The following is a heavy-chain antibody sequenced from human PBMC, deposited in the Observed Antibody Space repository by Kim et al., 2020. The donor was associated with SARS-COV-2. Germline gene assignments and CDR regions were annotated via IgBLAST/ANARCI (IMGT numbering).Heavy chain of an antibody. D-gene: IGHD7-27*01. CDR2: ITSSGSSI. CDR1: GFTLTTYT. Sequence: GGSLRLSCAASGFTLTTYTMNWVRQAPGKGLEWVAYITSSGSSISYADSVKGRFTISRDVVQNLLFLQLNVLRDDDTAVYYCARDRVWDYAMDVWGQGTKVTVSS. J-gene: IGHJ6*02. CDR3: ARDRVWDYAMDV. V-gene: IGHV3-48*02.